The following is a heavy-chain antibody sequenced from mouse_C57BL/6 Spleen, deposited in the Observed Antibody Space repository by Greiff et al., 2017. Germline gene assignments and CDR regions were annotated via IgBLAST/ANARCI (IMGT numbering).Heavy chain of an antibody. D-gene: IGHD3-1*01. Sequence: QVHVKQSGAELVKPGASVKMSCKASGYTFTSYWITWVKQRPGQGLEWIGDIYPGSGSTNYNEKFKSKATLTVDTSSSTAYMQLSSLTSEDSAVYYCARSGGSYFDYWGQGTTLTVSS. CDR2: IYPGSGST. V-gene: IGHV1-55*01. CDR1: GYTFTSYW. J-gene: IGHJ2*01. CDR3: ARSGGSYFDY.